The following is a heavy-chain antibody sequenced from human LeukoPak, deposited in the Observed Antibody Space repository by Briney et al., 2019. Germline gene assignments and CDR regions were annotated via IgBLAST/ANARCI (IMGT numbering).Heavy chain of an antibody. J-gene: IGHJ4*02. CDR1: GITLSYYG. CDR2: ISDSGSRT. Sequence: GGSLRLSCAVSGITLSYYGMSWVRQAPGKGLEWVAGISDSGSRTNYADSVKGRFTISRDNPKNTLYLQMNSLRAEDTAVYFCAKRGVVVRVFLVGFHKEAYYFESWGQGALVTVSS. D-gene: IGHD3/OR15-3a*01. V-gene: IGHV3-23*01. CDR3: AKRGVVVRVFLVGFHKEAYYFES.